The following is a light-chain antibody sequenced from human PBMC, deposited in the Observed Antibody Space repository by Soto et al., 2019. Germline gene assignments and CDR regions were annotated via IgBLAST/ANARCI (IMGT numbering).Light chain of an antibody. V-gene: IGKV1-39*01. CDR2: AAS. Sequence: DIQITQSPSSLSASVGDRVTITCRASQSISSYLNWYQHKPGKAPKLLIYAASTLQSGVPLRFSGSGSGTDFTLAISSLQPDDFATYYCQQSYSAPPITFGPGTKVDIK. J-gene: IGKJ3*01. CDR3: QQSYSAPPIT. CDR1: QSISSY.